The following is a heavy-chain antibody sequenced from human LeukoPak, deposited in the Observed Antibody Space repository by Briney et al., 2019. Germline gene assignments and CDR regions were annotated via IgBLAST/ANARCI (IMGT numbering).Heavy chain of an antibody. CDR2: ISSSSSTM. CDR3: ARDLCSGGSCSDY. D-gene: IGHD2-15*01. V-gene: IGHV3-48*04. J-gene: IGHJ4*02. CDR1: GFTFSSYS. Sequence: GGSLRLSCVASGFTFSSYSMNWVRQAPGKGLEWVSYISSSSSTMYYADSVKGRFTISRDNAKNSLYLQMNSLRAEDTAIYYCARDLCSGGSCSDYWGQGTLVTVSS.